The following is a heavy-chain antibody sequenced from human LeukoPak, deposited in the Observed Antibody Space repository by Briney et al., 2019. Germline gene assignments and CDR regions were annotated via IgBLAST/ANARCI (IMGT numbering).Heavy chain of an antibody. Sequence: GRSLRLSCAASGFTFDDYAMHWVRQAPGKGLEWVSGISWNSGSIGYADSVKGRITISRDNAKNSLYLQMNSLRAEDTALYYCAKDRAAAGTYYMDVWGKGTTVTVSS. V-gene: IGHV3-9*01. CDR2: ISWNSGSI. CDR3: AKDRAAAGTYYMDV. D-gene: IGHD6-13*01. J-gene: IGHJ6*03. CDR1: GFTFDDYA.